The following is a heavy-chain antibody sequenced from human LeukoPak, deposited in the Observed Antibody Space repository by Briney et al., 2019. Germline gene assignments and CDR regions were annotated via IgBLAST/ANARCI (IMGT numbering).Heavy chain of an antibody. V-gene: IGHV3-53*01. J-gene: IGHJ5*02. D-gene: IGHD6-13*01. CDR3: MLPPWAAGGP. CDR1: GFTVSSNY. Sequence: GGSLRLSCAASGFTVSSNYMSWVRQAPGKGLEWVSVIYNVDGKYYADSVKGRFTISRDNAKNTLYLQMNSLRPEDTAVYYCMLPPWAAGGPWGQGTLVTVSS. CDR2: IYNVDGK.